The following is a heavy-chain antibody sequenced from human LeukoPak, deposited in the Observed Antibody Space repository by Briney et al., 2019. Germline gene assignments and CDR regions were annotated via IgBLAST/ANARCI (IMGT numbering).Heavy chain of an antibody. D-gene: IGHD3-10*01. J-gene: IGHJ4*02. V-gene: IGHV1-24*01. CDR2: YDPADGET. CDR1: GYTLTELS. CDR3: ATSGPKDGSGGYYGIDY. Sequence: ASVKVSCKVSGYTLTELSMHWVRQAPGKGLEWMGGYDPADGETIYAQKFQGRVTMTEDTSTDTAYMELSSLRSEDTAVYYCATSGPKDGSGGYYGIDYWGQGTLVTVSS.